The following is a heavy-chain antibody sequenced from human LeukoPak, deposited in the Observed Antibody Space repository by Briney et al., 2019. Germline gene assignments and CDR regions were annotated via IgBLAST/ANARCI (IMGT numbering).Heavy chain of an antibody. V-gene: IGHV4-34*01. D-gene: IGHD2-15*01. J-gene: IGHJ4*02. CDR3: ARVVVVAAILDY. CDR2: INYSGSA. Sequence: SETLSLTCGVYGGSFSGYYWSWIRQTPGKGLEWIGEINYSGSANYNPSLKSRVTISVDTSKNQFSLKLSSVTAADTAVYYCARVVVVAAILDYWGQGTLVTVSS. CDR1: GGSFSGYY.